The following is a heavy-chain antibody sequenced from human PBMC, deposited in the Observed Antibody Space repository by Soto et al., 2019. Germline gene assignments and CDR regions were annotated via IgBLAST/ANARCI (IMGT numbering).Heavy chain of an antibody. D-gene: IGHD2-8*01. Sequence: TSVKVSCKASGYTFSSYAIRWVRQAPGQRLEWMGRINTILDKANYAQKIQGRVTITADKSTSTAYMELSSLRSEDTAVYYCARGGILYHTVRFDYWGQGTLVTVSS. CDR1: GYTFSSYA. CDR2: INTILDKA. J-gene: IGHJ4*02. V-gene: IGHV1-69*04. CDR3: ARGGILYHTVRFDY.